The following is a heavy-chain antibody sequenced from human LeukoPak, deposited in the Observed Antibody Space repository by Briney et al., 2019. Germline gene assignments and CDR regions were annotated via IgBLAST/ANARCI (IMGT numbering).Heavy chain of an antibody. CDR2: ITSSSSYI. CDR3: VRLYDDYTNGHFDS. CDR1: GFTFSTYT. D-gene: IGHD4-11*01. V-gene: IGHV3-21*01. Sequence: GGSLRLSCAASGFTFSTYTMNWVRQAPGKGLEWVSSITSSSSYIYYADSVKGRFTISRHNAKNSLYLQLNSLRAEDTAVYYCVRLYDDYTNGHFDSWGQGTLVTVSS. J-gene: IGHJ4*02.